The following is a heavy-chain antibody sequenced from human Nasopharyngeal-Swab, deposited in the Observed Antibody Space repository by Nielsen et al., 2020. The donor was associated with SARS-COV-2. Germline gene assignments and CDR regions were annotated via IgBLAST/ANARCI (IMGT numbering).Heavy chain of an antibody. J-gene: IGHJ3*02. Sequence: WVRQAPGQRLEWMGWISAYNGNTNYAQKLQGRVTMTTDTSTSTAYMELRSLRSDDTAVYYCARVERSQQLVLGAFDIWGQGTMVTVSS. CDR2: ISAYNGNT. D-gene: IGHD6-13*01. V-gene: IGHV1-18*01. CDR3: ARVERSQQLVLGAFDI.